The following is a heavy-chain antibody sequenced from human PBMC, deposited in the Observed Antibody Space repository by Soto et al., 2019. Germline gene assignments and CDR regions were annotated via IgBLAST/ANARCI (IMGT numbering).Heavy chain of an antibody. D-gene: IGHD5-12*01. CDR2: INTDGSDT. CDR3: ARYREGYNSRFYY. Sequence: GGSLRLSCAASGFTFSSHWMHWVRQAPGKGLVWVSRINTDGSDTFYADSVKGRFTISRDNAKNTLYLQMNSLRAEDTAVYFCARYREGYNSRFYYWGQGALVTVSS. CDR1: GFTFSSHW. J-gene: IGHJ4*02. V-gene: IGHV3-74*01.